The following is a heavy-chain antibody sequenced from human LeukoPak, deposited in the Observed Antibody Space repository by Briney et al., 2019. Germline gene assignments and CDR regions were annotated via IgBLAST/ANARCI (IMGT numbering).Heavy chain of an antibody. V-gene: IGHV1-2*02. J-gene: IGHJ4*02. CDR3: AREIRGYGSSSFDY. CDR2: INPNSGGT. CDR1: GYTFTGYY. D-gene: IGHD6-6*01. Sequence: ASVKVSCKASGYTFTGYYMHWMRQAPGQGLEWMGWINPNSGGTNYAQKFQGRVTMTRDTSISTAYMELSRLRSDDTAVYYCAREIRGYGSSSFDYWGQGSLVTVSS.